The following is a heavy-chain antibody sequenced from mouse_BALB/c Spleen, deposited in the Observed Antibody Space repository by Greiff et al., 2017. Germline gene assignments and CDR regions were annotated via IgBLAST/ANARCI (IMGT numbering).Heavy chain of an antibody. D-gene: IGHD1-1*01. CDR1: GYTFTSYW. CDR2: IYPSDSYT. Sequence: VQLQQPGAELVRPGASVKLSCKASGYTFTSYWINWVKQRPGQGLEWIGNIYPSDSYTNYNQKFKDKATLTVDKSSSTAYMQLSSPTSEDSAVYYCTLITTVVDPGFAYWGQGTLVTVSA. CDR3: TLITTVVDPGFAY. J-gene: IGHJ3*01. V-gene: IGHV1-69*02.